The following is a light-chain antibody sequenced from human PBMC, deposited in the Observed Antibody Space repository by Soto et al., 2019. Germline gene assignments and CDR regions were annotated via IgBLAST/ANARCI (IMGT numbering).Light chain of an antibody. CDR3: CSYAGSSTWV. CDR2: EGS. J-gene: IGLJ3*02. Sequence: QSALTQPASVSGAPGQSITISFTGTSSDVGSYNLVSWYQQHPGKAPKLMIYEGSKRPSGVSNRFSGSKSGNKASLTISGLQAEDEADYYCCSYAGSSTWVFGGGTKLTVL. CDR1: SSDVGSYNL. V-gene: IGLV2-23*01.